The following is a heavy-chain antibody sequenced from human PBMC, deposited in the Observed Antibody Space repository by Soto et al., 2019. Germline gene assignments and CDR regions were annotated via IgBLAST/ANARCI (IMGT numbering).Heavy chain of an antibody. J-gene: IGHJ4*02. CDR1: GFTFINYA. CDR2: ISYDGSNK. V-gene: IGHV3-30-3*01. Sequence: PXGSLRLSCAASGFTFINYAMHWVRQAPGKGLEWVAVISYDGSNKYYADSVKGRFTISRDNAKNSLYLQMNSLRAEDTAVYYCAKGPSSSAFDSSGQGSLVTVSS. CDR3: AKGPSSSAFDS. D-gene: IGHD6-6*01.